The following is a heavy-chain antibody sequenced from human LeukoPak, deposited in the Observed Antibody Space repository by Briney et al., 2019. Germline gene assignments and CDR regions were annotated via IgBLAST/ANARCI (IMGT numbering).Heavy chain of an antibody. V-gene: IGHV5-51*01. CDR2: IYPGDSDT. Sequence: GESLKITCKGSGYSFASYWIGWVRQMPGKGLEWMGIIYPGDSDTRYSPSFQGQVTISADKSISTAYLQWSSLKASDTAMYYCARRGGLYGSGSYRFDPWGQGTLVTVSS. CDR3: ARRGGLYGSGSYRFDP. D-gene: IGHD3-10*01. J-gene: IGHJ5*02. CDR1: GYSFASYW.